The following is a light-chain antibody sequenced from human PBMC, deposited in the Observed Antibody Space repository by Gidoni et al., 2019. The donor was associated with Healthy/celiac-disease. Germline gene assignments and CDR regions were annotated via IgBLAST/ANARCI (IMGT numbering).Light chain of an antibody. Sequence: EIVLTQSPATLSLSPGERATLSCRASQSASSYLSWYQQKPGQAPRLLIYDASNRATGIPARFSGSGSGTDFTLTISSLEPEDFAVYYCQQRSNSLTFGGXTKVEIK. CDR1: QSASSY. CDR2: DAS. J-gene: IGKJ4*01. V-gene: IGKV3-11*01. CDR3: QQRSNSLT.